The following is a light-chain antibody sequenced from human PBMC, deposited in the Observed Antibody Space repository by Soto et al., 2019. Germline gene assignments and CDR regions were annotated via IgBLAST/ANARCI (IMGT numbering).Light chain of an antibody. CDR1: SSDVGGYNY. Sequence: QSALTQPASVSGSPGQSITISCTGTSSDVGGYNYVSWYQQHPGKAPKLMIYEVSNRPSGVSNRFSGSKSGNTASLTISGLQAEDEADYYCSSYTSSGLVVFGGGTKVTVL. V-gene: IGLV2-14*01. CDR3: SSYTSSGLVV. J-gene: IGLJ2*01. CDR2: EVS.